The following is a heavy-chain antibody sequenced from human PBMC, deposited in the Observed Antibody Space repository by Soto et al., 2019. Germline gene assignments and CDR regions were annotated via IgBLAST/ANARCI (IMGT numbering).Heavy chain of an antibody. D-gene: IGHD5-18*01. CDR2: MNPGSGDR. J-gene: IGHJ5*02. CDR1: GYTFTNND. CDR3: ARMESFGSLNWFDP. Sequence: GSVKVSCKASGYTFTNNDVSWVRQATGQGLEWVGWMNPGSGDRGYAQKFQGRVTMTRDISIATAYMELNSLTSEDTDIYYCARMESFGSLNWFDPWGQGTLVTVSS. V-gene: IGHV1-8*02.